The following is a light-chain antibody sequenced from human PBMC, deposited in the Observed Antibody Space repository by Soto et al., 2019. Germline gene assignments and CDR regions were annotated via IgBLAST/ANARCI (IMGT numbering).Light chain of an antibody. CDR2: AAS. Sequence: IQMTQSPSSLSASVGDRVTITCRASQSISKYLNWYQQKPGKAPQLLIYAASSLQDGAPSRFSGSGSGTEFALTISSLQPEDSATYYCQQLKSYPLTFGGGTKVDNK. J-gene: IGKJ4*01. CDR3: QQLKSYPLT. V-gene: IGKV1-17*01. CDR1: QSISKY.